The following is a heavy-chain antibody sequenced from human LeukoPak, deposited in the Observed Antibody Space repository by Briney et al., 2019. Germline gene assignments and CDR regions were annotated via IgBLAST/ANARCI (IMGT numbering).Heavy chain of an antibody. V-gene: IGHV3-NL1*01. D-gene: IGHD6-19*01. CDR2: IYSGGST. J-gene: IGHJ4*02. Sequence: GGSLRLSCAASGFTFSSYSMNWVRQAPGKGLEWVSVIYSGGSTYYADSVKGRFTISRDNSKNTLYLQMNSLRAEDTAVYYCAKGPGSSGRGGGHPNHLGLFDYWGQGTLVTVSS. CDR3: AKGPGSSGRGGGHPNHLGLFDY. CDR1: GFTFSSYS.